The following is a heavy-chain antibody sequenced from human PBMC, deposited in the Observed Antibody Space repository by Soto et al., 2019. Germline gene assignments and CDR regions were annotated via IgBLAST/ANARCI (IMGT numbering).Heavy chain of an antibody. Sequence: LETLSLTCTVSGGSISSYYWSWIRQPTGKGLEWIGYIYYSGSTNYNPSLKSRVSISVDKSKNQFSLKLSSVTAADTAVYYCARDALTGYYYEKWGRGTLVTAPQ. J-gene: IGHJ4*02. D-gene: IGHD3-22*01. CDR2: IYYSGST. CDR1: GGSISSYY. CDR3: ARDALTGYYYEK. V-gene: IGHV4-59*12.